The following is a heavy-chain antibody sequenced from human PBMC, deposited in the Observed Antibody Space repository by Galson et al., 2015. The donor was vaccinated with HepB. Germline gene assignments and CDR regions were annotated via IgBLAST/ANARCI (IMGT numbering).Heavy chain of an antibody. Sequence: SVKVSCKASGGTFNSYALSWVRQAPGQGLEWMGGISPIFDTTKYARKFQGRVTITADESTSTAYMELSSLRSEDTAVYYCASCQRGIAMVWAYWGQGTLVTVSS. V-gene: IGHV1-69*13. CDR2: ISPIFDTT. CDR1: GGTFNSYA. D-gene: IGHD5-18*01. CDR3: ASCQRGIAMVWAY. J-gene: IGHJ4*02.